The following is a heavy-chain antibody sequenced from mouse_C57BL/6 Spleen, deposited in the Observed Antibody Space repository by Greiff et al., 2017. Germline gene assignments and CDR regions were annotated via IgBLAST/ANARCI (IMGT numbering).Heavy chain of an antibody. D-gene: IGHD1-1*01. CDR3: ARFFITTVVDTAWYFDV. Sequence: EVQLVESGGGLVKPGGSLKLSCAASGFTFSDYGMHWVRQAPEKGLEWVAYISSGSSTIYYADTVKGRFTISRDNAKNTLFLQMTSLRSEDTAMYYCARFFITTVVDTAWYFDVWGTGTTVTVSS. CDR1: GFTFSDYG. CDR2: ISSGSSTI. J-gene: IGHJ1*03. V-gene: IGHV5-17*01.